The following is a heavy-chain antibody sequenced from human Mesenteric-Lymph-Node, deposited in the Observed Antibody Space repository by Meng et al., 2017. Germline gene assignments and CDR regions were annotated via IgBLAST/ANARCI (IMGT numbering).Heavy chain of an antibody. V-gene: IGHV4-39*07. CDR2: IYYSGST. CDR3: ARGSDPVDYYDSSGGGRFAFDI. CDR1: GGSISSSSYY. Sequence: GSLRLSCTVSGGSISSSSYYWGWIRQPPGKGLEWIGSIYYSGSTYYNPSLKSRVTISVDTSKNQFSLKLSSVTAADTAVYYCARGSDPVDYYDSSGGGRFAFDIWGQGTLVTVSS. J-gene: IGHJ4*02. D-gene: IGHD3-22*01.